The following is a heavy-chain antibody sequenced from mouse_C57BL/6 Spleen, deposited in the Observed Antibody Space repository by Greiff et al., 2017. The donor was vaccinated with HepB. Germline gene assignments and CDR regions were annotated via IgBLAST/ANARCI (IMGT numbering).Heavy chain of an antibody. J-gene: IGHJ2*01. D-gene: IGHD2-2*01. CDR3: ASDTVTYFDY. Sequence: QVQLQQSGPELVKPGASVKISCKASGYAFSSSWMNWVKQRPGKGLEWTGRIYPGDGDTNYNGKFKGKATLTADKSSSTAYMQLSSLTSEDSAVYFCASDTVTYFDYWGQGTTLTVSS. CDR2: IYPGDGDT. CDR1: GYAFSSSW. V-gene: IGHV1-82*01.